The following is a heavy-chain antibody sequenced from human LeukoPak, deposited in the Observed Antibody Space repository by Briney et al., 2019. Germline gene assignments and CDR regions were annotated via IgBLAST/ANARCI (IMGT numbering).Heavy chain of an antibody. CDR3: ARGKDAVWAFDI. Sequence: GGSLRLSCAASGFTFSSYEMNWVRQAPGKGLEWVSYISSSGSTIYYADSVKGRFTISRDNAKNTLYLQMKSLRAEDTTLYVCARGKDAVWAFDIWGQGTLVTVSS. CDR2: ISSSGSTI. D-gene: IGHD3-16*01. J-gene: IGHJ3*02. V-gene: IGHV3-48*03. CDR1: GFTFSSYE.